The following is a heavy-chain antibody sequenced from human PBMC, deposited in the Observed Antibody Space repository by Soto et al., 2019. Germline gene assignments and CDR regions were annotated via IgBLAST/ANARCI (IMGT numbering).Heavy chain of an antibody. J-gene: IGHJ5*02. V-gene: IGHV4-61*08. CDR1: GGSIDSGDYY. Sequence: QVQLQESGPGLVKPLETLSLTCTVSGGSIDSGDYYWSWIRQPPGKGLEWIGYVYYSGTTNYNPFLQSRVTLSLDKTKNQFSLKMNSVTAADTAGYYCARDVIAPPNYCDPWGQGTLVTVSS. CDR3: ARDVIAPPNYCDP. D-gene: IGHD4-4*01. CDR2: VYYSGTT.